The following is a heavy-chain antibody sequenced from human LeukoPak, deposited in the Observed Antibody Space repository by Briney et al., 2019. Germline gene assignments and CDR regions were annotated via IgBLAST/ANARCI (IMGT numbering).Heavy chain of an antibody. CDR1: GFTFSNAW. J-gene: IGHJ4*02. CDR2: IKSKTDGGTT. D-gene: IGHD4-17*01. Sequence: GGSLRLSCAASGFTFSNAWMSWVRQAPGKGLEWVGRIKSKTDGGTTDYAAPVKGRFTISRDDSKNTLYLQMNSLKTEDTAVYYCTTGGPYGDYEDFDYWGQGTLVTVSS. CDR3: TTGGPYGDYEDFDY. V-gene: IGHV3-15*01.